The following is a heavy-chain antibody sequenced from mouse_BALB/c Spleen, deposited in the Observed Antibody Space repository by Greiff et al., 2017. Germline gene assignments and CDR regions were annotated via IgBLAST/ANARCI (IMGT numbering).Heavy chain of an antibody. CDR3: ARSNYYGSSYWAWFAY. V-gene: IGHV1-69*01. CDR2: IDTSDSYT. D-gene: IGHD1-1*01. Sequence: VQLQQSGAELVMPGASVKMSCKASGYTFTDYWMHWVKQRPGQGLEWIGAIDTSDSYTSYNQKFKGKATLTVDESSSTAYMQLSSLTSEDSAVYYCARSNYYGSSYWAWFAYWGQGTLVTVSA. J-gene: IGHJ3*01. CDR1: GYTFTDYW.